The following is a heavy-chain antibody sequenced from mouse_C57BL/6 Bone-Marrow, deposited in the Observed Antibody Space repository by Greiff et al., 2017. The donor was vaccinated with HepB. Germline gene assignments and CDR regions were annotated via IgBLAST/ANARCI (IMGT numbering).Heavy chain of an antibody. D-gene: IGHD1-1*01. J-gene: IGHJ4*01. CDR3: ARDEVLRGAMDY. V-gene: IGHV5-4*01. CDR1: GFTFSSYA. Sequence: DVKLVESGGGLVKPGGSLKLSCAASGFTFSSYAMSWVRQTPEKRLEWVATISDGGSYTYYPDNVKGRFTISRDNAKNNLYLQMSHLKSEDTAMYYCARDEVLRGAMDYWGQGTSVTVSS. CDR2: ISDGGSYT.